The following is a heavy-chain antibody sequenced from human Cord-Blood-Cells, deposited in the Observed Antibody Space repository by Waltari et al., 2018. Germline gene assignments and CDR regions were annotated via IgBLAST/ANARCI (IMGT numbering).Heavy chain of an antibody. CDR2: IYTSGST. CDR1: GGSISSYY. J-gene: IGHJ4*02. V-gene: IGHV4-4*07. CDR3: ARDGDDSSGYYFDY. D-gene: IGHD3-22*01. Sequence: QVQLQESGPGLVKPSETLSLTCTVSGGSISSYYWSWIRQPAGKGLEWIGRIYTSGSTNYNPSLNSRVTMSVDTSKNQFSLKLSSVTAADTAVYYCARDGDDSSGYYFDYWGQGTLVTVSS.